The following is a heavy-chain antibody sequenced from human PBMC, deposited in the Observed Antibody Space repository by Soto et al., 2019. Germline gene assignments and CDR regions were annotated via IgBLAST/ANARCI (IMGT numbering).Heavy chain of an antibody. J-gene: IGHJ4*02. CDR3: ARGDYGTGGYPFPYFDY. CDR2: INPDSGAT. V-gene: IGHV1-2*02. CDR1: GYSFTGYY. Sequence: HEYLVQSGAEVKRPGASLKVSCKASGYSFTGYYIHWVRQAPGQGLEWMGWINPDSGATNYAQNFRGRVTLTSDTSISTASMDLTSLTSDDTAVYYCARGDYGTGGYPFPYFDYWGQGTLVIVSS. D-gene: IGHD2-8*02.